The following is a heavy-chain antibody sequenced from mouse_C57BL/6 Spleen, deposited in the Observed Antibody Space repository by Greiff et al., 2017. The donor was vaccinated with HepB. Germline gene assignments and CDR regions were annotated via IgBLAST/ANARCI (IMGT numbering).Heavy chain of an antibody. CDR2: ISSGGSYT. J-gene: IGHJ2*01. Sequence: EVLLVESGGDLVKPGGSLKLSCAASGFTFSSYGMSWVRQTPDKRLEWVATISSGGSYTYYPDSVKGRFTISRDNATNTLYLQMSSLKSEDTAMYYGARQPDARDVDYYFDYWGQGTTLTVSS. CDR3: ARQPDARDVDYYFDY. CDR1: GFTFSSYG. V-gene: IGHV5-6*01. D-gene: IGHD2-13*01.